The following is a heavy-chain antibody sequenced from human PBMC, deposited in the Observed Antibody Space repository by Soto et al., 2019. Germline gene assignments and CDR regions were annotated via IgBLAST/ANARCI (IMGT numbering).Heavy chain of an antibody. CDR3: ALPSCGGDCYSPFDY. D-gene: IGHD2-21*02. J-gene: IGHJ4*02. CDR2: ISANSGNT. V-gene: IGHV3-23*01. Sequence: ELQLLESGGGFVQPGGSLRLSCTASGFGLSTYAISWVRPAPGKGLEWVSVISANSGNTDYADSVKGRFTISRDKSENTVFLQMNRLRAEDTAVYYCALPSCGGDCYSPFDYWGQGTLVTVSS. CDR1: GFGLSTYA.